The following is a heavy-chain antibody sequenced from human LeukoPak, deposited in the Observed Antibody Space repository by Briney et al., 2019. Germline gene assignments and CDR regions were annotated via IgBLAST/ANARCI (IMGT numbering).Heavy chain of an antibody. CDR2: INPKSGRT. Sequence: ASVKVSCKASGYTFTSSDINWVRQATGQGLEWMGWINPKSGRTGYAKKFQARVSMTMNTSISTAYMEVSSLRFEDTAVYHCARGRSGLAAAGTYDYWGQGTLITVSS. D-gene: IGHD6-13*01. CDR1: GYTFTSSD. V-gene: IGHV1-8*01. J-gene: IGHJ4*02. CDR3: ARGRSGLAAAGTYDY.